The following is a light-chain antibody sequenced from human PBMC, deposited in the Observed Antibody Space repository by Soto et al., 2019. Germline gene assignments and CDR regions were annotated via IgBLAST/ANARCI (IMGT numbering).Light chain of an antibody. CDR1: SSNIGAGYD. J-gene: IGLJ1*01. Sequence: QSVLTQPPSVSGAPGQRVTISCTGSSSNIGAGYDVHWYQQLPGTAPKLLIYGNSNRPSGVPDRFSGSKSGTSASLAITGLQAEDEADYYCQSYDSSLRVFGTGTKADRP. V-gene: IGLV1-40*01. CDR3: QSYDSSLRV. CDR2: GNS.